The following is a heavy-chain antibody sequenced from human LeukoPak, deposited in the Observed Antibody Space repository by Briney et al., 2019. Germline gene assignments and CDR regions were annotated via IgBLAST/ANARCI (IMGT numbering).Heavy chain of an antibody. J-gene: IGHJ6*02. CDR1: GFTFSSYA. CDR2: ISGSGGST. D-gene: IGHD1-26*01. V-gene: IGHV3-23*01. Sequence: GGSLRLSCAAPGFTFSSYAMSWVRQAPGKGLEWVSAISGSGGSTYYADSVKGRFTISRDNSKNTLYLQMNSLRAEDTAVYYCAKALLLTPRLVLGQSYAGMDVWGQGTTVIVS. CDR3: AKALLLTPRLVLGQSYAGMDV.